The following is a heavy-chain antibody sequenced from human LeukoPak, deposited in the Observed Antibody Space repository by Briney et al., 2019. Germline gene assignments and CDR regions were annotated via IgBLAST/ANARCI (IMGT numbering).Heavy chain of an antibody. CDR3: ARNGEVVGAGPFDY. CDR1: GFSISTQYS. J-gene: IGHJ4*02. V-gene: IGHV4-38-2*02. Sequence: SETLSLTCTVSGFSISTQYSWGWIRQSPGKGLEWIGSISQTGFSYYNPSLKSRVAMSIDTSKKHFSLNLGSVTAADTAVYYCARNGEVVGAGPFDYWGQGTLVTVSS. D-gene: IGHD4/OR15-4a*01. CDR2: ISQTGFS.